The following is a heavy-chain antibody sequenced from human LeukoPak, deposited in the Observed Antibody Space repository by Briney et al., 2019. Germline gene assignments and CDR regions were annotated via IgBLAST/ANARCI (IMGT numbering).Heavy chain of an antibody. CDR2: IIPIFGTA. J-gene: IGHJ5*02. CDR3: VRGNKYYYDSSGYYH. D-gene: IGHD3-22*01. V-gene: IGHV1-69*13. Sequence: SVKVSCKASGGTFSSYAISWVRQAPGQGLEWMGGIIPIFGTANYAQKFQGRVTITADESTSTAYMELSSLRSEDTAVYYCVRGNKYYYDSSGYYHWGQGTLVTVSS. CDR1: GGTFSSYA.